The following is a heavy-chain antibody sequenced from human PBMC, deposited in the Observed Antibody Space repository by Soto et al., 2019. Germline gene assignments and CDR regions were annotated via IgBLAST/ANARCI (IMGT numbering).Heavy chain of an antibody. J-gene: IGHJ4*02. CDR2: ISAYNGNT. Sequence: QVQLVQSGAEVKKPGASVKVSCKASGYTFTSYHITWVRQAPGQGLEWMGWISAYNGNTNYAQKLQGRVTMTTDTSPSTAYMELRSLRSEDPAVDYCARDSPPPREWGQGTLVTVSS. CDR3: ARDSPPPRE. V-gene: IGHV1-18*01. CDR1: GYTFTSYH.